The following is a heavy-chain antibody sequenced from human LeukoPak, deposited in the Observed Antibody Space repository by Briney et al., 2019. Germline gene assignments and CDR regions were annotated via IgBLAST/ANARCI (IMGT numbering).Heavy chain of an antibody. V-gene: IGHV4-59*01. Sequence: PSETLSLTCTVSGGSISSYYWSWIRQPPGKGLEWIGYTYYSGSTNYNPSLKSRVTISVDTSKNQFSLKLSSVTAADTAVYYCARVDVVDLTADAFDIWGQGTMVTVSS. D-gene: IGHD2-2*01. CDR1: GGSISSYY. J-gene: IGHJ3*02. CDR2: TYYSGST. CDR3: ARVDVVDLTADAFDI.